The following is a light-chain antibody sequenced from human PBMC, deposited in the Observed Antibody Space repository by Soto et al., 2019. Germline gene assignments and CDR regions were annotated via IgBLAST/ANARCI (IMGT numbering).Light chain of an antibody. J-gene: IGLJ2*01. CDR1: SSNIGAGYD. CDR3: QSYDSSLSVV. CDR2: VNI. Sequence: QSVLTQPPSVSGAPGQRVTISCTGDSSNIGAGYDVHWYQQLPGTAPKLLIYVNINRPSGVPDRFSASRSDSSASLATTGLQAEDEADYYCQSYDSSLSVVFGGGTKVTVL. V-gene: IGLV1-40*01.